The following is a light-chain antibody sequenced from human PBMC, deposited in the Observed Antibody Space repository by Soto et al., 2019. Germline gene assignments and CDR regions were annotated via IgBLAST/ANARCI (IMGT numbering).Light chain of an antibody. CDR3: QQYDNWPPN. CDR2: GTS. J-gene: IGKJ1*01. Sequence: EIVLTQSPGTLSLSPGERATLSCRASQSVSSSYLAWYQQKPGQAPRLLISGTSTRATGIPAKFSGSGSGTEFTLTITSLQSEDFDVYYCQQYDNWPPNFGQGTKADI. V-gene: IGKV3-15*01. CDR1: QSVSSSY.